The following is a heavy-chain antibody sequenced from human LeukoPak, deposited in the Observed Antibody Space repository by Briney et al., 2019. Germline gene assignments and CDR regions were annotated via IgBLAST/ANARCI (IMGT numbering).Heavy chain of an antibody. CDR3: ARDRYYYDNSGAGVPDN. CDR1: GFTFRNYG. CDR2: IWYDGSNK. Sequence: PGRSLRLSCAASGFTFRNYGMHWVRQAPGKGLEWVAVIWYDGSNKYYADSAKGRFTISRDSSKNTLYLQMNSLRAEDTAVYYCARDRYYYDNSGAGVPDNWGQGTLVTVSS. V-gene: IGHV3-33*01. D-gene: IGHD3-22*01. J-gene: IGHJ4*02.